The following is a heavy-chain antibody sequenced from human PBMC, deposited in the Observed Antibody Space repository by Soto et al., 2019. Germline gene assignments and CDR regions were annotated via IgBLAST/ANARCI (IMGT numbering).Heavy chain of an antibody. CDR3: ARSLFFLCTSRYHVSASPDNGTLFLDY. J-gene: IGHJ4*01. D-gene: IGHD3-22*01. Sequence: ENLTRTAGIAGDFHSPSTAYLDWVRQAPGKGLEWDGSIYFSGSGTSHYNPSLKSRVTISVDTSKNQFSLKLTSETAAATAAYYCARSLFFLCTSRYHVSASPDNGTLFLDY. CDR2: IYFSGSGTS. V-gene: IGHV4-39*01. CDR1: GDFHSPSTAY.